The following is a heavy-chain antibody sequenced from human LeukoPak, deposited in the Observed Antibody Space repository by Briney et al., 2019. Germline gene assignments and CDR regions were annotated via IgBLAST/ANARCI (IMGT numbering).Heavy chain of an antibody. CDR2: ISIISSYI. D-gene: IGHD3-22*01. CDR1: GFTFNSYS. CDR3: ANYYYDSNDY. V-gene: IGHV3-21*01. Sequence: GGSLRLSCAASGFTFNSYSMSRVRQAPGKGLEWVSSISIISSYIYYADSVKGRFTISRDNAKNSLYLQMNSLRAEDTAVYYCANYYYDSNDYWGQGTLVTVSS. J-gene: IGHJ4*02.